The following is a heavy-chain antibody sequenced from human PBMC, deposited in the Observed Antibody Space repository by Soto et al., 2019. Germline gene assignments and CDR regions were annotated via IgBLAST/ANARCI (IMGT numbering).Heavy chain of an antibody. J-gene: IGHJ4*02. Sequence: QVQLVQSGAEVKKPGASVKVSCKASGYTFINYAMHWVCQAPGQRLEWVGWINAGNGNTKYSQKFQGRVTITRDTSASAVYMELSSLRSEDTAVYYCARGYFGRGYPRPFYFDYWGQGTLVTVSS. CDR3: ARGYFGRGYPRPFYFDY. V-gene: IGHV1-3*01. CDR2: INAGNGNT. CDR1: GYTFINYA. D-gene: IGHD3-22*01.